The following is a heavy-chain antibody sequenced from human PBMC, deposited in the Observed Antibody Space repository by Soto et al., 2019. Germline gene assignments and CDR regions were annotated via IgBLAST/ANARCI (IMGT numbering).Heavy chain of an antibody. D-gene: IGHD3-3*01. V-gene: IGHV1-18*01. CDR3: ARGTPPYYDFWSGHPFPAKEYYYYYMDV. CDR2: ISAYNGST. J-gene: IGHJ6*03. CDR1: GYTFTSYG. Sequence: ASVKLSCKASGYTFTSYGISWVRQAPGQGLEWMGWISAYNGSTNYAQKLQGRVTMTTDTSTSTAYMELRSLRSDDTAVYYCARGTPPYYDFWSGHPFPAKEYYYYYMDVWGKGTTVTVSS.